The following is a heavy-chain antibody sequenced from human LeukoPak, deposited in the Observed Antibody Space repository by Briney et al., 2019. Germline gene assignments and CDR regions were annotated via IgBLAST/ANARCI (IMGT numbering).Heavy chain of an antibody. Sequence: GGSLRLSCAVSGFTFSSYAMSWVRQAPGKGLEWVSGISTSGSSTYYADSVKGRFTISRDNSKNTLYLEMNSLTVEDTAVYYCAKFVGGSSGWAIDFWGQGTLVSVSS. CDR1: GFTFSSYA. CDR3: AKFVGGSSGWAIDF. D-gene: IGHD6-19*01. CDR2: ISTSGSST. V-gene: IGHV3-23*01. J-gene: IGHJ4*02.